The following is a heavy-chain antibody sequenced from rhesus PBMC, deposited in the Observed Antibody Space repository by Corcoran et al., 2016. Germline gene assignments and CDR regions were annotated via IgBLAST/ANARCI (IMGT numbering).Heavy chain of an antibody. V-gene: IGHV3-118*01. D-gene: IGHD6-31*01. CDR2: IRSKSDNYET. Sequence: EVQLVESGGGLVQPGGSLRLSCAASGFTFSSSALHWVRPASGKGLEGVGRIRSKSDNYETCYAAAVKGRFTISIEDSKSTAYLQMNSLKTEDTAVYYCARVGYSSGWYYFDYWGQGVLVTVSS. J-gene: IGHJ4*01. CDR3: ARVGYSSGWYYFDY. CDR1: GFTFSSSA.